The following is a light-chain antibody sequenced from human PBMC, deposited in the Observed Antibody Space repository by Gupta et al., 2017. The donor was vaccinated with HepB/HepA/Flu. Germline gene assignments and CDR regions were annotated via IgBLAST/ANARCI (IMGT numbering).Light chain of an antibody. Sequence: DIVMTQSPLSLHVTPGESASISCRSSQSLVKSNGYNYLEWYLQKPGQSPQLLIYLGSNRASGVPDRFSGSGSGADFTLKISRVEADDVGVYYCMQALQSPRTFGQGTNLEIK. CDR1: QSLVKSNGYNY. CDR2: LGS. J-gene: IGKJ2*02. V-gene: IGKV2-28*01. CDR3: MQALQSPRT.